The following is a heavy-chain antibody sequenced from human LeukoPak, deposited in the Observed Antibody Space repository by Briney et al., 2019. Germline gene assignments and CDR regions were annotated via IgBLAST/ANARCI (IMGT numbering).Heavy chain of an antibody. CDR2: ISAYNGNT. J-gene: IGHJ6*04. CDR1: GYIFTSYG. CDR3: ARYVYCSGGSCYINYYGMDV. D-gene: IGHD2-15*01. V-gene: IGHV1-18*04. Sequence: ASVKVSCKASGYIFTSYGISWVRQAPGQGLEWMGWISAYNGNTNYAQKLQGRVTMTTDTSTSTAYMELRSLRSDDTAVYYCARYVYCSGGSCYINYYGMDVWGKETTVTVSS.